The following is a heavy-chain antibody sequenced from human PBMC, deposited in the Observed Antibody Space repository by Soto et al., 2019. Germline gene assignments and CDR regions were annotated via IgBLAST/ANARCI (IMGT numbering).Heavy chain of an antibody. Sequence: QITLKESGPTLVKPTQTLTLTCTFSGFSLSTTGVGVGWIRQPPGKALEWLALIYWDDDKRSSPSLKSRRTIPTATSKSQVVFTLSNMATVDTGTYYCADRHERQYGLFVYWGQGTLVTVSS. D-gene: IGHD1-1*01. V-gene: IGHV2-5*02. J-gene: IGHJ4*02. CDR3: ADRHERQYGLFVY. CDR2: IYWDDDK. CDR1: GFSLSTTGVG.